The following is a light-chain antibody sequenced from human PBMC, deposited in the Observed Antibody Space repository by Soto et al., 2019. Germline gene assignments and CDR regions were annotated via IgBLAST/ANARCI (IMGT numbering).Light chain of an antibody. CDR1: QSVSSY. Sequence: EIVLTQSPATLSLSPGERATLSCRASQSVSSYSAWYQQKPGQAPRLLIYDASNRATGIPARFSGSGSGTDFTLPISSLEPEDFAVYYCQQRSNWPPLTFGGGTKVEIK. CDR3: QQRSNWPPLT. CDR2: DAS. J-gene: IGKJ4*01. V-gene: IGKV3-11*01.